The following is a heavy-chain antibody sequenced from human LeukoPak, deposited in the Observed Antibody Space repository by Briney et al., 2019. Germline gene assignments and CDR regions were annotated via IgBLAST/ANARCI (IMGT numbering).Heavy chain of an antibody. J-gene: IGHJ4*02. CDR1: GFTFSSYA. CDR2: IYGGGST. V-gene: IGHV3-23*03. Sequence: GGSLRLSCAASGFTFSSYAMSWVRQAPGKGLEWVSVIYGGGSTCYADSVKGRFTISTDNAKNSLYLQMNSLRAEGTAVYYCASTADSGQPGYWGQGTLVTVSS. D-gene: IGHD1-14*01. CDR3: ASTADSGQPGY.